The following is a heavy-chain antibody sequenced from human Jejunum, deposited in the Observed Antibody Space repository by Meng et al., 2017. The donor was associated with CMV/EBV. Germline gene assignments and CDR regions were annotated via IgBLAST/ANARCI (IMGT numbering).Heavy chain of an antibody. CDR1: GFRFHDYG. V-gene: IGHV3-20*03. J-gene: IGHJ4*02. D-gene: IGHD3-3*01. CDR2: INWNGASI. CDR3: ARGDYDFWGGY. Sequence: ASGFRFHDYGMNWVRQAPGKGLEWVAGINWNGASIGYADSVKGRFTISRDDAKSSLYLQMDSLRAEDTAVYYCARGDYDFWGGYWGQGTVVTVSS.